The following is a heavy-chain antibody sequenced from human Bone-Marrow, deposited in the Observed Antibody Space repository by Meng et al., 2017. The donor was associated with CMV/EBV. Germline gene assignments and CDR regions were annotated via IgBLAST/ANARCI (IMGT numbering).Heavy chain of an antibody. CDR3: AREQDWMTTVTHFDY. V-gene: IGHV3-20*04. J-gene: IGHJ4*02. D-gene: IGHD4-11*01. CDR1: GFSVSSYY. Sequence: ETLSPTCAASGFSVSSYYVSWVRQAPGKGLEWVSGINWNGGSTGYADSVKGRFTISRDNAKNSLYLQMNSLRAEDTALYYCAREQDWMTTVTHFDYWGQGTLVTVSS. CDR2: INWNGGST.